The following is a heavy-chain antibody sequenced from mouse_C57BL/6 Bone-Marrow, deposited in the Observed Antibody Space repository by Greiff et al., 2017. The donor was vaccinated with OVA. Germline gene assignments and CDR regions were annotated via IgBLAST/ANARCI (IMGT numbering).Heavy chain of an antibody. CDR3: ARWDYSSSFYWYFDV. J-gene: IGHJ1*03. V-gene: IGHV1-81*01. Sequence: VQLQQSGAELARPGASVKLSCKASGYTFTCYGISWVKQRTGQGLEWIGEIYPRSGNTYYNEKFKGKATLTAEKSSSTAYMELHSQTSEDSAVYCCARWDYSSSFYWYFDVWGTGTTVTVSS. D-gene: IGHD1-1*01. CDR2: IYPRSGNT. CDR1: GYTFTCYG.